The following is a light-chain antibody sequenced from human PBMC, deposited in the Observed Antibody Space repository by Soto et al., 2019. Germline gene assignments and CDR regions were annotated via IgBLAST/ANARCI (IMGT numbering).Light chain of an antibody. Sequence: QSALTQPRSVSGSPGQSVTISCTGTSSDVGGYNHVSWYQQHPGKAPKLMIYDVSKRPSGVPDRFSGSKSGNTASLTISGLQAEDEADYYCCSYAGSYTFVFGTGTKLTVL. J-gene: IGLJ1*01. CDR1: SSDVGGYNH. V-gene: IGLV2-11*01. CDR2: DVS. CDR3: CSYAGSYTFV.